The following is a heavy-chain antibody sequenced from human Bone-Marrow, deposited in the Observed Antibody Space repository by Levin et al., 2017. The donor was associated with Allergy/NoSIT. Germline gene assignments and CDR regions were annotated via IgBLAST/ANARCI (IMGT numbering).Heavy chain of an antibody. Sequence: QLGESLKISCAASGFTFSSHSMHWVRQAPGKGLEWVAFISSDGSNIHYPDSVKGRFTISRDNSKNTLYLQMNSLRHEDTSVYYCARALYCGGPDVEERECGMDVWGQGTTVTVSS. CDR3: ARALYCGGPDVEERECGMDV. CDR1: GFTFSSHS. CDR2: ISSDGSNI. J-gene: IGHJ6*02. V-gene: IGHV3-30*04. D-gene: IGHD2-21*01.